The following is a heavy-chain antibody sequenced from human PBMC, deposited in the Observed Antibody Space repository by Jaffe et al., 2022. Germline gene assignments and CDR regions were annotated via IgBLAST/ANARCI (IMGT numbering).Heavy chain of an antibody. V-gene: IGHV2-5*01. D-gene: IGHD6-19*01. CDR3: AHIRGTYSRGWGVNWFDP. CDR2: IYWNDDK. J-gene: IGHJ5*02. CDR1: GFSLSTSGVG. Sequence: QITLKESGPTLVKPTQTLTLTCTFSGFSLSTSGVGVGWIRQPPGKALEWLALIYWNDDKRYSPSLKSRLTITKDTSKNQVVLTMTNMDPVDTATYYCAHIRGTYSRGWGVNWFDPWGQGTLVTVSS.